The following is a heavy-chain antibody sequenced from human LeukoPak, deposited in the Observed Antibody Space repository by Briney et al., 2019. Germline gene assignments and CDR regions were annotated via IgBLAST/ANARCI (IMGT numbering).Heavy chain of an antibody. CDR2: ISYDGSNK. CDR3: AKDLPPADY. D-gene: IGHD5/OR15-5a*01. V-gene: IGHV3-30*18. J-gene: IGHJ4*02. CDR1: GFTFSSYG. Sequence: PGGSLRLSCAASGFTFSSYGMHWVRQAPGKGLERVAVISYDGSNKYYADSVKGRFTISRDNSKNTLYLQMNSLRAEDTAVYYCAKDLPPADYWGQGTLVTVSS.